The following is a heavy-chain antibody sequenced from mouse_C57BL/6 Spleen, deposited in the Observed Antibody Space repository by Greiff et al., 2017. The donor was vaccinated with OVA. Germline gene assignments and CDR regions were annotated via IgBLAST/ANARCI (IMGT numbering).Heavy chain of an antibody. V-gene: IGHV1-69*01. CDR1: GYTFTSYW. Sequence: QVQLQQPGAELVMPGASVKLSCKASGYTFTSYWMHWVKQRPGQGLEWIGEIDPSDSYTNYNQKFKGKSTLTVDKSSSTANMQLSSLTSEDSAVYYCARKLQYYFDDWGQGTTLTVSA. CDR3: ARKLQYYFDD. CDR2: IDPSDSYT. J-gene: IGHJ2*01. D-gene: IGHD1-1*01.